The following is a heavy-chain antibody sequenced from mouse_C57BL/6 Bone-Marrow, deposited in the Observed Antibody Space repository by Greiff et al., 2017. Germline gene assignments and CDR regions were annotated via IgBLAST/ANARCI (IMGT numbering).Heavy chain of an antibody. V-gene: IGHV1-81*01. D-gene: IGHD1-1*01. J-gene: IGHJ4*01. CDR1: GYTFTSYG. CDR2: IYPRSGNT. Sequence: QVQLQQSGAELARPGASVKLSCKASGYTFTSYGISWVKQRTGQGLEWIGEIYPRSGNTYYNEKFKGKATLTADTSSSTAYMELRSLTSEDSAVYFCARWDTTVVVHYAMAYWGQGTLVTVS. CDR3: ARWDTTVVVHYAMAY.